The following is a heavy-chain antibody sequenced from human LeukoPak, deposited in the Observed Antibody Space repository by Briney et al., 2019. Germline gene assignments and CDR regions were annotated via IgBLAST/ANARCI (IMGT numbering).Heavy chain of an antibody. Sequence: SETLSLTCAVYGGSFSDYYWSWIRQPPGKGLEWIGEINHSGSTNYNPSLKSRVTISVDTSKNQFSLKLSSVTAADTAVYYCARGYCSGGSCYSRLGYFDYWGQGTLVTVSS. CDR1: GGSFSDYY. J-gene: IGHJ4*02. V-gene: IGHV4-34*01. D-gene: IGHD2-15*01. CDR3: ARGYCSGGSCYSRLGYFDY. CDR2: INHSGST.